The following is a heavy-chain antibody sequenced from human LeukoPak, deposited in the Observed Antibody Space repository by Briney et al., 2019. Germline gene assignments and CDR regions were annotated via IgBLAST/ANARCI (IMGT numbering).Heavy chain of an antibody. V-gene: IGHV3-48*03. CDR3: ARDALRGYNYGSFDY. Sequence: GGSLRLSCAASGFTFSSYEMNWVRQAPGKGLEWVSYISSSGSTIYYADSVKGRFTISRDNAKNSLYLQMNSLRAEDTPVYYCARDALRGYNYGSFDYCGQGTLVTVSS. J-gene: IGHJ4*02. CDR1: GFTFSSYE. CDR2: ISSSGSTI. D-gene: IGHD5-18*01.